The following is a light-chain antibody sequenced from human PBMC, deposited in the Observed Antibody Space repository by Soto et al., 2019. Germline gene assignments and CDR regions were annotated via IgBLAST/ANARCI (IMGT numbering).Light chain of an antibody. CDR1: SSNIGSNT. CDR2: SNN. J-gene: IGLJ1*01. V-gene: IGLV1-44*01. Sequence: QSVLTQPPSASGTPGQRVTISCSGSSSNIGSNTVNWYQQLPGTAPKLLIYSNNHRPSGVADRFSGAKSGTSASLAISGRQSEDEADYYCAAWDDSLNVHYVFGTGTKLTVL. CDR3: AAWDDSLNVHYV.